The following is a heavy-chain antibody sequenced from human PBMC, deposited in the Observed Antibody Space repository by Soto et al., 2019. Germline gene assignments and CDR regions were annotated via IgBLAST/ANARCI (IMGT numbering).Heavy chain of an antibody. Sequence: QVQLVQSGAEVKRAGASVKVSCKASGYTFSSYGLSWVRQAPGQGLERMGWISDYNGNTHYAQKFQGRVIMTTDTSTRTVYMELRSLRSDDTAVYFCAREGYYSGSGTYSPPRYYGMDVWGQGTTVTVSS. CDR1: GYTFSSYG. D-gene: IGHD3-10*01. CDR3: AREGYYSGSGTYSPPRYYGMDV. V-gene: IGHV1-18*01. CDR2: ISDYNGNT. J-gene: IGHJ6*02.